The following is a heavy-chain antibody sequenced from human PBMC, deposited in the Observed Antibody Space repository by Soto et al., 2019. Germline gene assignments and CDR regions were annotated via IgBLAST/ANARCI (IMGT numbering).Heavy chain of an antibody. CDR2: ISYDGNTK. V-gene: IGHV3-30*18. CDR1: GFSFSSYG. J-gene: IGHJ4*02. D-gene: IGHD6-13*01. Sequence: ESGGGVVQPGRSLTLSCAASGFSFSSYGMHWVRQAPGKGLEWVALISYDGNTKYYADSVKGRFTISRDNSKNMLYLQMNSLRAEDTAVYYCAKRMTAVQHFDFWGQGTLVTVSS. CDR3: AKRMTAVQHFDF.